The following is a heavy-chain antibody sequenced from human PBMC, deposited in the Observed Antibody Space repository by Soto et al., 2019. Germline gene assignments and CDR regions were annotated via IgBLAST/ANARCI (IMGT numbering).Heavy chain of an antibody. CDR3: ARDLDLRDFWSGHFGGVWFDP. D-gene: IGHD3-3*01. Sequence: GGPLRVPCAVAGLTFSGYWMSWVRQTPRKGLKRVTNIKQVGSEKYLVDSVKGRFTISRDNAKNSLYLQMNSLRAEVTAVYYCARDLDLRDFWSGHFGGVWFDPWGQGSLVTVSS. CDR2: IKQVGSEK. J-gene: IGHJ5*02. CDR1: GLTFSGYW. V-gene: IGHV3-7*01.